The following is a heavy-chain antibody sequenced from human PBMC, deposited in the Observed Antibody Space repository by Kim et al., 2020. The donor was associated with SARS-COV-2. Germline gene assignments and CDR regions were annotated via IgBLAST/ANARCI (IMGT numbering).Heavy chain of an antibody. J-gene: IGHJ4*02. Sequence: GGSLRLSCAASGFTFSSYWMSWVRQAPGKGLEWVAHIKQDGSEKYYVDSVKGRLTISRDNAKNSLYMQMNSVRAEDTAVYYCARGTRELFFDCWGQGTLV. V-gene: IGHV3-7*01. CDR2: IKQDGSEK. CDR3: ARGTRELFFDC. CDR1: GFTFSSYW. D-gene: IGHD1-26*01.